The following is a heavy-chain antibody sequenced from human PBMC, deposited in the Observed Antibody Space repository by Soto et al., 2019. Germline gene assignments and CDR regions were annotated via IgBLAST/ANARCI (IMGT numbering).Heavy chain of an antibody. Sequence: QVQLVQSGAEVKKPGASVKVSCKASGYTFTSYDINWVRQATGQGLEWMGWMNPNSGNTGHAQNFQGRVTMTRNTXXXXXXXXXXXXXXXXXXXXXCXREMTTRGLDVWGQGTTVTVSS. D-gene: IGHD1-1*01. CDR1: GYTFTSYD. CDR3: XREMTTRGLDV. J-gene: IGHJ6*02. V-gene: IGHV1-8*01. CDR2: MNPNSGNT.